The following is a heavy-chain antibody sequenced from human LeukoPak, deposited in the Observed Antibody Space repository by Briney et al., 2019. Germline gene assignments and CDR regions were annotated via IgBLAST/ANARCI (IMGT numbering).Heavy chain of an antibody. CDR3: ARDASPYCSGGNCYPGWFDP. V-gene: IGHV3-11*06. D-gene: IGHD2-15*01. CDR1: GFTFSDYY. Sequence: PGGSLRLSCAASGFTFSDYYMSWIRQAPGKGLEWVSYISSSSYTNYADSVKGRFTISRDNAKNSLYLQMNSLRAEDTAVYYCARDASPYCSGGNCYPGWFDPWGQGTLVTVSS. J-gene: IGHJ5*02. CDR2: ISSSSYT.